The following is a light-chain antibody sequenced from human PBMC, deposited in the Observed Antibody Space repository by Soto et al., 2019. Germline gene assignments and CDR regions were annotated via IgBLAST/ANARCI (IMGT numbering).Light chain of an antibody. CDR1: SSDIGGYNS. V-gene: IGLV2-8*01. J-gene: IGLJ1*01. CDR2: DFT. CDR3: SLYTDRKLFV. Sequence: QSALNQSPSASGSPGQSVTISCTGTSSDIGGYNSVSWYQQHPGKAPKVMIYDFTKRPSGVPDRLSGSKSGNTASLTVSALQSEDEADDYCSLYTDRKLFVFGTGTKVTGL.